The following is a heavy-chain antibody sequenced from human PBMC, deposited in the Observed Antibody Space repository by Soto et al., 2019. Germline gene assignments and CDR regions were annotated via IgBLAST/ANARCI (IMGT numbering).Heavy chain of an antibody. CDR3: ATGIVVVVAANNDAFDI. CDR1: GYTLAELS. Sequence: ASVKVSCKVSGYTLAELSMHWVRQAPGKGLEWMGGFDPEDGETIYAQKFQGRVTMTEDTSTDTAYMELSSLRSEDTAVYYCATGIVVVVAANNDAFDIWGQGTMVTVSS. CDR2: FDPEDGET. D-gene: IGHD2-15*01. J-gene: IGHJ3*02. V-gene: IGHV1-24*01.